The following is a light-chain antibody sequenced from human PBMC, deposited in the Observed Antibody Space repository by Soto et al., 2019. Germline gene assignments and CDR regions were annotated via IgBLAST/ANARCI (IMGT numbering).Light chain of an antibody. CDR3: QRLNIYHNT. CDR1: QGISSH. CDR2: VAS. Sequence: QLTQSPSFLSASVGDRVTITCRASQGISSHLAWYQQQPGKAPKLLIYVASTLQSGVPSRFSGSGSGTEFTLTISGLQPENFASDYWQRLNIYHNTIGQRTRLEIK. V-gene: IGKV1-9*01. J-gene: IGKJ5*01.